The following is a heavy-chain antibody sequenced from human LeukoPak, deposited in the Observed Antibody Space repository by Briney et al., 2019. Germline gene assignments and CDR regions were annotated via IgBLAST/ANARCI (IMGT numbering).Heavy chain of an antibody. D-gene: IGHD3-22*01. V-gene: IGHV3-30*18. CDR1: GFTFSSYG. Sequence: PGGSLRLSCAASGFTFSSYGMPWVRQAPGKGLEWVAVISYDGSNKYYADSVKGRFTISRDNPKNTLYLQMNSLRAEDTAVYYCAKDHRYYYDSSGYYYGILYYFDYWGQGTLVTVSS. CDR3: AKDHRYYYDSSGYYYGILYYFDY. CDR2: ISYDGSNK. J-gene: IGHJ4*02.